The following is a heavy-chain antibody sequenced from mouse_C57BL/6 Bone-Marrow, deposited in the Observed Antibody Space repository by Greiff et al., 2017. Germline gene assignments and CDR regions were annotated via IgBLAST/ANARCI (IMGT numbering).Heavy chain of an antibody. CDR2: IDPENGDT. V-gene: IGHV14-4*01. CDR1: GFNIKDDY. Sequence: VQLQQSGAELVRPGASVKLSCTASGFNIKDDYMHWVKQRPEQGLEWIGWIDPENGDTEYASKFQGKATITADTSSTTAYLQLSSLTSEDTAVYYCTTTLYYYGSSTVLDYWGQGTTLTVSS. CDR3: TTTLYYYGSSTVLDY. D-gene: IGHD1-1*01. J-gene: IGHJ2*01.